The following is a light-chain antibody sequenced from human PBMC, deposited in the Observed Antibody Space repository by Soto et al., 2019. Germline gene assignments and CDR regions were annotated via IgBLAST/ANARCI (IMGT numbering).Light chain of an antibody. V-gene: IGKV3-20*01. J-gene: IGKJ4*01. CDR1: QSVGTSY. Sequence: EIVLTQSPGTLSLSPGERATLSCRASQSVGTSYLAWYQQKPGQAPRLLIYAASSRATGIPDRFTGSGSGTDFALTISRLGPEDFAVYFCQQHGSSPLTFGGGTKVEIK. CDR2: AAS. CDR3: QQHGSSPLT.